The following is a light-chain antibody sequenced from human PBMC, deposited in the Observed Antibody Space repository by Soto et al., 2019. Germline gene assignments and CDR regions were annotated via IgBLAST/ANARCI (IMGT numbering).Light chain of an antibody. Sequence: EIVLKQSPATLSLSPGERATLSCRASQSVSSYLAWYQQKPGQAPRLLIYDASNRATGIPARFSGSGSGTDFTLTISRLEPEDFAVYYCQQRSNWPPITFGQGKRLEIK. J-gene: IGKJ5*01. V-gene: IGKV3-11*01. CDR1: QSVSSY. CDR3: QQRSNWPPIT. CDR2: DAS.